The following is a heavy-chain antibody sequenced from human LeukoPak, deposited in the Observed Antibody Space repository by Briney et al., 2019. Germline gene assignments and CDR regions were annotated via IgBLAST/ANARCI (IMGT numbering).Heavy chain of an antibody. J-gene: IGHJ4*02. CDR2: IYHDGST. CDR3: AREGVITLVRGVNFGY. D-gene: IGHD3-10*01. V-gene: IGHV4-38-2*02. CDR1: GYSVSSDYY. Sequence: PSETLSLTCTVSGYSVSSDYYWAWIRQPPGKGLEWIGNIYHDGSTYYNPSLKSRVTISVDTSKNQFSLKISSVTAADTAVYYCAREGVITLVRGVNFGYWGQGTLVSVSS.